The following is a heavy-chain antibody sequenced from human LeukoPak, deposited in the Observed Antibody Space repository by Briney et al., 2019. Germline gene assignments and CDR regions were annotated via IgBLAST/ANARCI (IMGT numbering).Heavy chain of an antibody. Sequence: SETLSLTCTVSGYSISSGYYWGWIRQPPGKGLEWIGSIYHSGSTNYNPSLKSRVTISVDTSKNQFSLKLSSVTAADTAVYYCARGRGYSYGFSFDYWGQGTLVTVSS. V-gene: IGHV4-38-2*02. CDR3: ARGRGYSYGFSFDY. CDR2: IYHSGST. D-gene: IGHD5-18*01. J-gene: IGHJ4*02. CDR1: GYSISSGYY.